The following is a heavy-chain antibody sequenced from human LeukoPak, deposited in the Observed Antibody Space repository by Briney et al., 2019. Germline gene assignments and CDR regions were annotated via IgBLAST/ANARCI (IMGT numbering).Heavy chain of an antibody. CDR1: GGSFSGYY. J-gene: IGHJ4*02. D-gene: IGHD1-26*01. CDR2: INHSGST. CDR3: ATHSGSYRNFDY. V-gene: IGHV4-34*01. Sequence: LETLSLTCAAYGGSFSGYYWSWIRQPPGKGLEWIGEINHSGSTNYNPSLKSRVTISVDTSKNQFSLKLSSVTAADTAVYYCATHSGSYRNFDYWGQGTLVTVSS.